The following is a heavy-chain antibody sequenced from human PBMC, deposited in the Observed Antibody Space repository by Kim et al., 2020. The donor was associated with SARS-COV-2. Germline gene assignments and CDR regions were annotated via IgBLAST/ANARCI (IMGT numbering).Heavy chain of an antibody. V-gene: IGHV3-33*06. CDR1: GFTFSSYA. CDR2: IWYDGSNK. D-gene: IGHD3-10*01. CDR3: AKEGAYGSGSYTSFGY. Sequence: GGSLRLSCAASGFTFSSYAMHWVRQAPGKGLEWVAVIWYDGSNKYYADSVTGRFTISRDNSKNTLYLQMNSMRAEDTAVYYCAKEGAYGSGSYTSFGYWGQGTLVTVSS. J-gene: IGHJ4*02.